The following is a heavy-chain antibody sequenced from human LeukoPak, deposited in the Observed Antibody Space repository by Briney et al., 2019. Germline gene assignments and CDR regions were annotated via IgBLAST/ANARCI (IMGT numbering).Heavy chain of an antibody. CDR2: IYYSGST. CDR1: GGSISSSSYY. CDR3: ARHQVPAATNWFDP. J-gene: IGHJ5*02. Sequence: SETLSLTCTVSGGSISSSSYYWGWIRQPPGKGLEWIGSIYYSGSTYYNPSLKSRVTISVDTSKNQFSLKLSSVTAADTAVYYCARHQVPAATNWFDPWGQGTLVTVSS. D-gene: IGHD2-2*01. V-gene: IGHV4-39*01.